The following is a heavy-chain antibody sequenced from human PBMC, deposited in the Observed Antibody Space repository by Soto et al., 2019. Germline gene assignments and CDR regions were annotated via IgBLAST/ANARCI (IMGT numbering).Heavy chain of an antibody. CDR3: ARGGSSSGGADY. CDR1: GGTFSSYA. V-gene: IGHV1-69*01. J-gene: IGHJ4*02. D-gene: IGHD6-6*01. Sequence: QVQLVQSGAEVKKPGSSVKVSCKASGGTFSSYAISWVRQAPGQGLEWMGGIIPIFGTANYAQKFQGRVTITADESRSRAYMELGSLGSEDTAVYYCARGGSSSGGADYWGQGTLVTVSS. CDR2: IIPIFGTA.